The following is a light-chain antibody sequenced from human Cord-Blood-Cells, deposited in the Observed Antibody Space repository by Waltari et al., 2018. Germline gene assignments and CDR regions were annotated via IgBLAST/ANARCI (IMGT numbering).Light chain of an antibody. CDR1: SSDVGSYNL. V-gene: IGLV2-23*01. Sequence: QSALTQPASVSGSPGQSITISCTGTSSDVGSYNLVSWYQQHPGKAPKLMIYEGSKRPSGVSNRFSGSKAGNMASLTISGLQGEDEADYYCCSYAGSSTWVFGGGTKLTVL. CDR3: CSYAGSSTWV. J-gene: IGLJ3*02. CDR2: EGS.